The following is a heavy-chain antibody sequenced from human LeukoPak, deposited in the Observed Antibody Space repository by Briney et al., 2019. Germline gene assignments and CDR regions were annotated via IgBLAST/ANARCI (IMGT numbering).Heavy chain of an antibody. CDR3: ARSSYGAGSKPYWVDY. CDR1: GGSISSSSYY. J-gene: IGHJ4*02. D-gene: IGHD3-10*01. Sequence: PSETLSLTCTVSGGSISSSSYYWAWIRQPPGKALEYIGSYSGSTYYNPSLKSRVTISVDTSKKQFPLKLSSVTAADTAVYYCARSSYGAGSKPYWVDYWGQGTLVTVSS. CDR2: YSGST. V-gene: IGHV4-39*01.